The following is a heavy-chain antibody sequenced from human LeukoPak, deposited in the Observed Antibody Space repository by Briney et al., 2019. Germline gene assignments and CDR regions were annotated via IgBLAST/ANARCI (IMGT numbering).Heavy chain of an antibody. Sequence: SETLSLTCAVYGGSFSGYYWSWIRQPPGKGLEWIGEINHSGSTNYNPSLKSRVTISVDTSKNRFSLKLSSVTAADTAVHYCARGGVGAKAVQHWGQGTLVTVSS. CDR1: GGSFSGYY. D-gene: IGHD1-26*01. CDR2: INHSGST. V-gene: IGHV4-34*01. J-gene: IGHJ1*01. CDR3: ARGGVGAKAVQH.